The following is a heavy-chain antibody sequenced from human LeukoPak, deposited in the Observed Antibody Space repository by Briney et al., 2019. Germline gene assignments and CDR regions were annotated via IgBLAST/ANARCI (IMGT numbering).Heavy chain of an antibody. Sequence: SETLSLTCAVSGYSISSGYYWGWIRQPPGKGLEWIGEINHSGSTNYNPSLKSRVTISVDTSKNQFSLKLSSVTAADTAVYYCARRGGSYYDFWSHYYMDVWGKGTTVTVSS. D-gene: IGHD3-3*01. CDR1: GYSISSGYY. J-gene: IGHJ6*03. CDR2: INHSGST. V-gene: IGHV4-38-2*01. CDR3: ARRGGSYYDFWSHYYMDV.